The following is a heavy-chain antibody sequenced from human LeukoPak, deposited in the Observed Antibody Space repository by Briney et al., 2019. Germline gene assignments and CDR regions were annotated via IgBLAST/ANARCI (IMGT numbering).Heavy chain of an antibody. CDR1: GSRFTSYW. V-gene: IGHV5-51*01. CDR3: ARADGYCSSTSCHYYYGMDV. D-gene: IGHD2-2*03. CDR2: IYPGDSDT. Sequence: GASLKISCKGSGSRFTSYWIGWGRPMPGKGVGWMGIIYPGDSDTRYSPSFQGQVTISADKSISTAYLQWSSLKASDTAMYYCARADGYCSSTSCHYYYGMDVWGQGTTVTVSS. J-gene: IGHJ6*02.